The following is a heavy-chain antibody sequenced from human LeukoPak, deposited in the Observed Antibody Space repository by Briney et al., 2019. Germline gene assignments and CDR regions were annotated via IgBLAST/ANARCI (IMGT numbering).Heavy chain of an antibody. CDR1: GFTFDEYA. CDR3: ARRGYYDRSGYDY. Sequence: GRSLRLSCAASGFTFDEYAMHWVRQAPGKGLEWVSGISYGSDTIGYVDSVKGRFIISRDNAKNSLYLQMNSLRAEDTAVYYCARRGYYDRSGYDYWGQGTLVTVSS. CDR2: ISYGSDTI. J-gene: IGHJ4*02. D-gene: IGHD3-22*01. V-gene: IGHV3-9*01.